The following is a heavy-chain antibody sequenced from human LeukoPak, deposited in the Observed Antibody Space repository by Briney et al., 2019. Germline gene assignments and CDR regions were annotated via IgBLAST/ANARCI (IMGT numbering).Heavy chain of an antibody. CDR3: AKDPPIVVVPAATKRNAFDI. V-gene: IGHV3-30*18. CDR1: GFTFSSYG. Sequence: GGSLRLSCAASGFTFSSYGMHWVRQAPGKGLEWVAVISYDGSNKYYADSVKGRFTISRDNSKNTLYLQMNSLRAEDTAVYYCAKDPPIVVVPAATKRNAFDIWGQGTMVTVSS. D-gene: IGHD2-2*01. CDR2: ISYDGSNK. J-gene: IGHJ3*02.